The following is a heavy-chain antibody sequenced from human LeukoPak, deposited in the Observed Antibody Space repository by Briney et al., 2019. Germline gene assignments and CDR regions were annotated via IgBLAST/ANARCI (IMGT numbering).Heavy chain of an antibody. V-gene: IGHV4-30-2*01. D-gene: IGHD1-26*01. CDR1: GGSISSGGYY. CDR2: IYHSGST. Sequence: PSETLSLTCTVSGGSISSGGYYWSWIRQPPGKGLEWIGYIYHSGSTYYNPSLKSRVTISVDRSKNQFSLKLSSVTAADTAVYYCASYSGSYFPSAFDIWGQGTMVTVSS. J-gene: IGHJ3*02. CDR3: ASYSGSYFPSAFDI.